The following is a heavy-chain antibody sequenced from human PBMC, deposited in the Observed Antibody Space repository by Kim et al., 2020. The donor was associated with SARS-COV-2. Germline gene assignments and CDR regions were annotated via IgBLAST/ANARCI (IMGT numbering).Heavy chain of an antibody. Sequence: GGSLRLSCAASGFTFSSYGMHWVRQAPGKGLEWVAVIWYDGSNKYYADSVKGRFTISRDNSKNTLYLQMNSLRAEDTAVYYCARDRRKFMITFGIDYWGQGTLVTVSS. J-gene: IGHJ4*02. CDR3: ARDRRKFMITFGIDY. CDR1: GFTFSSYG. D-gene: IGHD3-16*01. CDR2: IWYDGSNK. V-gene: IGHV3-33*01.